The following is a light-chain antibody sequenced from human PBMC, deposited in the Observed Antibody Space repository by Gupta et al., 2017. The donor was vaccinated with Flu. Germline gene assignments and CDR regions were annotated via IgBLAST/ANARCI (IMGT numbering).Light chain of an antibody. V-gene: IGKV3-11*01. CDR2: DAS. Sequence: ATLYLSPGERATLSCRASQSVRTYLAWYKQKPGQAPRLLIYDASNRDTGIAARFSGSGYGKDLTLTISSREQEDFAVYYCQQRSNWPPITFGGGTKVEIK. CDR3: QQRSNWPPIT. J-gene: IGKJ4*01. CDR1: QSVRTY.